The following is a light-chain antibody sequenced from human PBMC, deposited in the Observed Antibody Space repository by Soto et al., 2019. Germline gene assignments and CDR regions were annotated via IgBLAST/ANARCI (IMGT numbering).Light chain of an antibody. Sequence: EIVLTQSPGTLSLSPGERATLSCRASQSVGSNYLAWYQQKPGQAPRLLIYGTSSRATGVPDRFSGSGSGTDFTLTISRLEPEDFAVYYCHQYNTSPWTFGQGTKVEIK. CDR3: HQYNTSPWT. CDR2: GTS. J-gene: IGKJ1*01. CDR1: QSVGSNY. V-gene: IGKV3-20*01.